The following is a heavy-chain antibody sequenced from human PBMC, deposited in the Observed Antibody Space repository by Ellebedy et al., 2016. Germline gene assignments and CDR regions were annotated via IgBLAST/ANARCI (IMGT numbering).Heavy chain of an antibody. D-gene: IGHD2-15*01. CDR2: ISGGGDAT. V-gene: IGHV3-23*01. J-gene: IGHJ1*01. CDR3: REGHYSDV. CDR1: GFTFKDFF. Sequence: GGSLRLSXAAAGFTFKDFFMSWVRQAPGKRLEWVSTISGGGDATYFADSVKGRFTISRDNSRNILYLHMNSLRVDDTAKYYCREGHYSDVWGQGTLVTASS.